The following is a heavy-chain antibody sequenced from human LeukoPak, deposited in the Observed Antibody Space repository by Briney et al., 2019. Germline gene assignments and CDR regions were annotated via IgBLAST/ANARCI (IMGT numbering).Heavy chain of an antibody. CDR2: ISWDGGST. CDR1: GFTFDDYA. Sequence: GGSLSLSCAASGFTFDDYAMHWVRQAPGKGLEWVSLISWDGGSTYYADSVKGRFTISRDNSKNTLYLQMNSLRAEDTAVYYCAYPAYFDYWGQGTLVTVSS. V-gene: IGHV3-43D*03. J-gene: IGHJ4*02. CDR3: AYPAYFDY. D-gene: IGHD2-2*01.